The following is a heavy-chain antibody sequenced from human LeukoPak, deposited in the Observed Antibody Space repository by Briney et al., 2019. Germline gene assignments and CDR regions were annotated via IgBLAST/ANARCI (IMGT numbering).Heavy chain of an antibody. CDR3: AKVRGGYDAAGWFDP. V-gene: IGHV3-11*01. CDR1: GFTFSDYY. CDR2: ISSSGSTI. J-gene: IGHJ5*02. D-gene: IGHD5-12*01. Sequence: GGSLRLSCAASGFTFSDYYMSWIRQAPGKGLEWVSYISSSGSTIYYADSVKGRFTISRDNSKNTLYLQMNSLRAEDTAVYYCAKVRGGYDAAGWFDPWGQGTLVTVSS.